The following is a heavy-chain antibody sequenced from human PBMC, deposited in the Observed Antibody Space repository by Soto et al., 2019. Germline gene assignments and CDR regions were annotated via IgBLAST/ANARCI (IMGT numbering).Heavy chain of an antibody. CDR3: AKDFFGGKRLPRSSTDF. CDR1: GFTLSSYC. CDR2: ITYDGSNK. D-gene: IGHD3-3*01. V-gene: IGHV3-30*18. J-gene: IGHJ4*02. Sequence: GGSLRHSWAASGFTLSSYCMRWVRQAPGKGLEWVAVITYDGSNKYYADSVKGRFTISRDNSKNTLYLQMNSLRAEDTAVYYSAKDFFGGKRLPRSSTDFWGQGTPVTLS.